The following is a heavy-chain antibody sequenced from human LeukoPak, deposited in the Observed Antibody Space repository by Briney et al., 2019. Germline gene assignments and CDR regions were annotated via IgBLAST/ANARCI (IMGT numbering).Heavy chain of an antibody. CDR3: ATSTPDYYDSAYFDY. D-gene: IGHD3-22*01. Sequence: ASVKISCKVSGYTFTHYYMHWVQQAPGKGLEWMGLVDPEDGETIYAEKFQGRVTITADTSTDTAYMELSSLRSEDTAVYYCATSTPDYYDSAYFDYWGQGTLVTVSS. CDR1: GYTFTHYY. V-gene: IGHV1-69-2*01. CDR2: VDPEDGET. J-gene: IGHJ4*02.